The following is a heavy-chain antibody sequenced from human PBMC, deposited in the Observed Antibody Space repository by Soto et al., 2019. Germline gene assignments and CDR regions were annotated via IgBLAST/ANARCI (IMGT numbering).Heavy chain of an antibody. CDR1: GFTFSTYA. V-gene: IGHV3-23*01. CDR2: ISDSGGRT. Sequence: EVYLLESGGGLVQPGGSLRLSCAASGFTFSTYAMSWVRQAPGKGLEWVSTISDSGGRTYYAASVKGRFTISRDNSKNTLYLLMNSLSAEDTALYHCARTGGYFDLWGRGTLVTVSS. CDR3: ARTGGYFDL. J-gene: IGHJ2*01. D-gene: IGHD1-1*01.